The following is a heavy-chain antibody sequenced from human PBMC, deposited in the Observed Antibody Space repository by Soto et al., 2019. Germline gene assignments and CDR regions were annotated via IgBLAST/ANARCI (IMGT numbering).Heavy chain of an antibody. Sequence: GASVKVSCKASGGTFSSYAISWVRQAPGQGLEWMGWMNPNSGNTGYAQKFQGRVTMTRNTSISTAYMELSSLRSEDTAVYYCARGIEVAVAGTGRAFDIWGQGTMVTVSS. CDR3: ARGIEVAVAGTGRAFDI. V-gene: IGHV1-8*02. CDR2: MNPNSGNT. D-gene: IGHD6-19*01. J-gene: IGHJ3*02. CDR1: GGTFSSYA.